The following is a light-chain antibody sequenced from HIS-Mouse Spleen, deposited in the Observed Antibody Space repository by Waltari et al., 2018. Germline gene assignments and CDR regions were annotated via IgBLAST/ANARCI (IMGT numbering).Light chain of an antibody. V-gene: IGLV3-21*01. Sequence: SYVLTQPPSVSVAPGQTARITWGGNNIGSKSVHWYQQKPGQSPVLVIYQDSKRPSGIPERFSGSNSGNTATLTISGTQAMDEADYYCQAWDSSTAVFGGGTKLTVL. CDR2: QDS. J-gene: IGLJ2*01. CDR3: QAWDSSTAV. CDR1: NIGSKS.